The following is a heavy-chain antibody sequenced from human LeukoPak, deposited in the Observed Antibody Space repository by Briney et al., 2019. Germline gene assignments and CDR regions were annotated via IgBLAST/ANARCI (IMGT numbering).Heavy chain of an antibody. J-gene: IGHJ6*03. CDR2: IKQDGSEK. D-gene: IGHD3-10*01. CDR1: GFTFSSYW. CDR3: ARGGSSVSYYXMXX. V-gene: IGHV3-7*01. Sequence: GGSLRLSCAASGFTFSSYWMSWVRQAPGKGLEWVANIKQDGSEKYYVDSVKGRFTISRDNAKNSLYLQMNSLRAEDTAVYYCARGGSSVSYYXMXXWGXXXTVT.